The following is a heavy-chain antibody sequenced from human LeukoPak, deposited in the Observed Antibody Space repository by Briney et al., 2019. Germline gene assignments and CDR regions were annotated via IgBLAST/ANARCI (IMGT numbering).Heavy chain of an antibody. D-gene: IGHD2-8*01. CDR2: ISSSGSTI. J-gene: IGHJ4*02. CDR1: GFTFSDYY. CDR3: GREGGLMGVTTIDY. Sequence: PGGSLRLSCAASGFTFSDYYMSWVRQAPGEGLEWVSYISSSGSTIYYADSVKGRFTISRDNAKNSLYLQMNSRRDEDAAVYYCGREGGLMGVTTIDYWGQGTLVTVSS. V-gene: IGHV3-11*01.